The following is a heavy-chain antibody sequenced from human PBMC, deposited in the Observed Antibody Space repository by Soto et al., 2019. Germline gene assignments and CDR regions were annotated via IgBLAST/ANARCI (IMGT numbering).Heavy chain of an antibody. D-gene: IGHD3-3*01. J-gene: IGHJ6*01. CDR1: GLTFRNYE. Sequence: EVQLVESGGGLGQPGGSLTISCAASGLTFRNYEMNWVRQAPGKGLEWVSFISSTGKTIYYADSVKGRFTISRDNPKNSVQLQMSILRVEDTAVYYCASDLLRSGFLDHWGQVTTVSVSS. CDR2: ISSTGKTI. CDR3: ASDLLRSGFLDH. V-gene: IGHV3-48*03.